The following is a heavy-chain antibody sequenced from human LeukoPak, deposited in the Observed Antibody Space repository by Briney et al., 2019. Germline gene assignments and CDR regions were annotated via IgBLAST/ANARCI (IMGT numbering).Heavy chain of an antibody. J-gene: IGHJ4*02. V-gene: IGHV1-8*03. D-gene: IGHD2-2*01. CDR1: GYTFTSYD. CDR3: ARDQEVDGSTSFFDY. Sequence: ASVKVSCKASGYTFTSYDINWVRQATGQGLEWMGWMNPNSGDTGYAQKFQGRVTITRNTSISTAYMELSSLRSEDTAVYYCARDQEVDGSTSFFDYWGQGTLVTVSS. CDR2: MNPNSGDT.